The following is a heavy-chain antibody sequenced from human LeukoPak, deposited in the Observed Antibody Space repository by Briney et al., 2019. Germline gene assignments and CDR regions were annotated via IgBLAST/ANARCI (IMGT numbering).Heavy chain of an antibody. CDR3: ARVSAAAGDLDY. D-gene: IGHD6-13*01. V-gene: IGHV1-8*03. CDR2: MNPNSGNT. CDR1: GYTFTSYD. Sequence: ASVKVSCKASGYTFTSYDINWVRQATGQGLEWMGWMNPNSGNTGYAQKFQGRVTITRNTSISTAYMELSSLRSEDTAVYCARVSAAAGDLDYWGQGTLATVSS. J-gene: IGHJ4*02.